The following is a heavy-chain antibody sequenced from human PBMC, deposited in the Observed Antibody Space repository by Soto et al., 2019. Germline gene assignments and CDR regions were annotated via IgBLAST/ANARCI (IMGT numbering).Heavy chain of an antibody. CDR3: ARQIYDSDTGPNFQYYFDS. CDR2: IDPSDSQT. D-gene: IGHD3-22*01. J-gene: IGHJ4*02. CDR1: GYSFAGYW. V-gene: IGHV5-10-1*01. Sequence: PGESLKISCKGSGYSFAGYWITWVRQKPGKGLEWVGRIDPSDSQTYYSPSFRGHVTISVTKSITTAFLQWSSLRASDTAMYYCARQIYDSDTGPNFQYYFDSWGQGTPVTVS.